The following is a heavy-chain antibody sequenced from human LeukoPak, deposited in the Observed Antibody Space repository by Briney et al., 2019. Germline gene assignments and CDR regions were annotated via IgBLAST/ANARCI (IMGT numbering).Heavy chain of an antibody. J-gene: IGHJ3*01. CDR1: GGSISSSSYY. V-gene: IGHV4-39*01. D-gene: IGHD6-19*01. CDR3: AKVLFVGWVAAFDV. Sequence: SETLSLTCTVSGGSISSSSYYWGWIRQPPAKGLEGIGSIYYSGSTYYNPSLKSRVTISVDTSKNQLSLKLSSVTAADTAVYYCAKVLFVGWVAAFDVWGQGTMVTVSS. CDR2: IYYSGST.